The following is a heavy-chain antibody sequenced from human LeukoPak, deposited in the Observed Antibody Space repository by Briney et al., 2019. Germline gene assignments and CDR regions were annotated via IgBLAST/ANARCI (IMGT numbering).Heavy chain of an antibody. D-gene: IGHD5-24*01. Sequence: PGGSLRLSCAASGFTFSSYWMSWVRQAPGKGLEWVANIKQDGSEKYYVDSVKGRFTISRDNAKNSLYLQMNSLRAEDTAVYYCAKDPARERWLEVYLFDYWGQGTLVTVSS. CDR1: GFTFSSYW. CDR2: IKQDGSEK. V-gene: IGHV3-7*03. CDR3: AKDPARERWLEVYLFDY. J-gene: IGHJ4*02.